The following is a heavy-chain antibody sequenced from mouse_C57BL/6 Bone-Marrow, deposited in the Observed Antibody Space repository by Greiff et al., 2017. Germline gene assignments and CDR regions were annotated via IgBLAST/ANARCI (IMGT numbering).Heavy chain of an antibody. Sequence: EVKLVESGGGLVQPKGSLKLSCAASGFSFNTYAMNWVRQAPGKGLEWVARIRSKSNNYATYYADSVKDRFTISRDDSESMLYLQMNNLKTEDTAMYYCVSQTGTSYYAMDYWGQGTSVTVSS. D-gene: IGHD4-1*01. CDR1: GFSFNTYA. V-gene: IGHV10-1*01. CDR3: VSQTGTSYYAMDY. J-gene: IGHJ4*01. CDR2: IRSKSNNYAT.